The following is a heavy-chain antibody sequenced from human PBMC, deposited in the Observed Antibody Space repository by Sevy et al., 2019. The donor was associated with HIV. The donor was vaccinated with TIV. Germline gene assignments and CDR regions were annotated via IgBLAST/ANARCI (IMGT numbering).Heavy chain of an antibody. Sequence: GGSLRLSCEASAVNIRDYWMNWVRQAPGKGLEWVANIDPAGREIYYGHSVKGRFTISRDSAKNSVFLQMTSLRPEDTAVYYCVRAIALAASHWGQGMLVTVSS. CDR2: IDPAGREI. V-gene: IGHV3-7*02. D-gene: IGHD2-15*01. J-gene: IGHJ1*01. CDR1: AVNIRDYW. CDR3: VRAIALAASH.